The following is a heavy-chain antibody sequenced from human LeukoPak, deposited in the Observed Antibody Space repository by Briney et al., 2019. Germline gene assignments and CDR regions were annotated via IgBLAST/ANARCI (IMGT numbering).Heavy chain of an antibody. CDR2: ISAYNGNT. CDR1: GYTFISYG. J-gene: IGHJ5*02. D-gene: IGHD1-26*01. CDR3: ARVGATTYDL. Sequence: ASVKVSCKASGYTFISYGISWVRQAPGQGLEWMGWISAYNGNTKYAQKLQGRVTMTTDTSASTAYMELSSLRSEDTAVYYCARVGATTYDLWGQGTLVTVSS. V-gene: IGHV1-18*01.